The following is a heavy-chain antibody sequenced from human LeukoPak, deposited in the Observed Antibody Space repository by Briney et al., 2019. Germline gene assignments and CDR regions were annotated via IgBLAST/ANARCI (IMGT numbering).Heavy chain of an antibody. CDR2: IKQDGSEK. V-gene: IGHV3-7*01. D-gene: IGHD6-13*01. Sequence: GGSLRLSCAASGFTFSSYWMSWVRQAPGKGLEWVANIKQDGSEKYYVDSVKGRFTISRDNAKNSLYLQMNSLRAEDTAVYYCASEVSVAAAFDELDAFDIWGQGTMVTVSS. CDR3: ASEVSVAAAFDELDAFDI. CDR1: GFTFSSYW. J-gene: IGHJ3*02.